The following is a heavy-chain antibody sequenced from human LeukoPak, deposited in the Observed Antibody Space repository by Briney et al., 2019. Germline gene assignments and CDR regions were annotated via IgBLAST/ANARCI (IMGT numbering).Heavy chain of an antibody. CDR2: IYTSGST. D-gene: IGHD5-24*01. CDR3: AREGWLQIDY. CDR1: VCSISSGSYY. V-gene: IGHV4-61*02. J-gene: IGHJ4*02. Sequence: SETLSLTCTVSVCSISSGSYYWSWIRQPAGTAREWIGRIYTSGSTNYNPSLKSRVNISVDTSKNQFSLKLSSVTAADTAVYYCAREGWLQIDYWGQGTLVTVSS.